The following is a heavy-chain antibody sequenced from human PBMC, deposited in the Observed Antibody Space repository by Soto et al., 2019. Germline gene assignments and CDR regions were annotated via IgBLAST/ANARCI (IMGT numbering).Heavy chain of an antibody. CDR2: IYYSGST. J-gene: IGHJ3*02. Sequence: PSETLSLTRVLSRRSSVTGSASRIRQLPGKGLEWIGYIYYSGSTNYNPSLKSRVTISVDTSKNQFSLKLSSVTAADTAVYYCARDLDYDSSVSDAFDIWGQGTMVS. V-gene: IGHV4-59*01. CDR3: ARDLDYDSSVSDAFDI. D-gene: IGHD3-22*01. CDR1: RRSSVTGS.